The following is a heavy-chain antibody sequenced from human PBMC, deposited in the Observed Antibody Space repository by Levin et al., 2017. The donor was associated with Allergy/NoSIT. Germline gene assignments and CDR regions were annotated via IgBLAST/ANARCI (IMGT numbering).Heavy chain of an antibody. CDR1: GGSMRSYY. J-gene: IGHJ6*02. Sequence: TSSETLSLTCSVSGGSMRSYYWSWIRQSPGKGLEWIGYIDHSGNINYNPSLKNRVTMSVDTSKNQFSLKVTSVTAADTAVYFCATAAPFYYYGMDVWGQGTTVTVSS. CDR3: ATAAPFYYYGMDV. CDR2: IDHSGNI. D-gene: IGHD6-6*01. V-gene: IGHV4-59*01.